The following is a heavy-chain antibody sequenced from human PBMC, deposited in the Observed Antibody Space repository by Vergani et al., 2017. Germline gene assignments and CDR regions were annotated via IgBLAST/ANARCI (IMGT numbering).Heavy chain of an antibody. V-gene: IGHV1-24*01. CDR1: GYSLTELT. J-gene: IGHJ4*02. CDR3: AIVTDDYDISGYYLDY. D-gene: IGHD3-22*01. Sequence: QVQLVQSGSEVRKPGASVKVSCQVSGYSLTELTIHWVRQAPGKGLEWMGGFDPEHGEVTFAHHSQGRVTMTEDRSTDIAYMELSSLRPEDTALYYYAIVTDDYDISGYYLDYWGQGTLVTVSS. CDR2: FDPEHGEV.